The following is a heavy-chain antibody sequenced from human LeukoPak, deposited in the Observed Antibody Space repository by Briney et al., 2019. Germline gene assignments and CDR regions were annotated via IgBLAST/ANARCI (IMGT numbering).Heavy chain of an antibody. CDR3: ARGRVPAAMGGGGYYYYYYGMDV. CDR1: GGTFSSYA. V-gene: IGHV1-69*01. CDR2: IIPIFGTA. Sequence: SVKLSCTASGGTFSSYAISWVRQAPGQGLEWMGGIIPIFGTANYAQTFQGRVTITADESTSTAYMELSSLRSEDTAVYYCARGRVPAAMGGGGYYYYYYGMDVWGKGTTVTVSS. J-gene: IGHJ6*04. D-gene: IGHD2-2*01.